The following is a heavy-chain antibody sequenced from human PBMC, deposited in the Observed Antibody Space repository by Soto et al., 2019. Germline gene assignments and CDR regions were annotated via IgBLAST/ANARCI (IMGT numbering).Heavy chain of an antibody. Sequence: GGSLRLSCAASGFTFSNAWMNWVRQAPGKGLEWVGRIKSKTDGGTTDYAAPVKGRFTISRDDSKNTLYLQMNSLKTEDTAVYYCTTAGDLNLRYYYYYYGMDVWGQGTTVTVSS. V-gene: IGHV3-15*07. J-gene: IGHJ6*02. CDR3: TTAGDLNLRYYYYYYGMDV. D-gene: IGHD4-17*01. CDR2: IKSKTDGGTT. CDR1: GFTFSNAW.